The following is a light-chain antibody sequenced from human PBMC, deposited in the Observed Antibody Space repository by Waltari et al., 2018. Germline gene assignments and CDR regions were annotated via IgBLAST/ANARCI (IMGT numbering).Light chain of an antibody. Sequence: QSALTQPPSVSGTPGQTATIFCSGGNSNIGSNVVNWYQQVPGTAPKLLIYSNTYRPSGVPDRFSGSKSGTSASLTISGLQSDDEGDYYCATWDDRLTGVVFGGGTQVTVL. J-gene: IGLJ2*01. CDR1: NSNIGSNV. CDR3: ATWDDRLTGVV. V-gene: IGLV1-44*01. CDR2: SNT.